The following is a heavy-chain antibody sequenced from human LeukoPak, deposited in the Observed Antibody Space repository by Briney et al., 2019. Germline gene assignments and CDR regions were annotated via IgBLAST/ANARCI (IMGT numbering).Heavy chain of an antibody. Sequence: SETLSLTCTVSGGSISSYYWSWIRQPAGKGLEWIGRIYTSGSTNYNPSLKSRVTISVDTSKNQFSLKLSSVTAADTAVYYCARGLYYDSSGYYYGDFSAFDIWGQGTMVTVSS. CDR1: GGSISSYY. CDR3: ARGLYYDSSGYYYGDFSAFDI. D-gene: IGHD3-22*01. CDR2: IYTSGST. J-gene: IGHJ3*02. V-gene: IGHV4-4*07.